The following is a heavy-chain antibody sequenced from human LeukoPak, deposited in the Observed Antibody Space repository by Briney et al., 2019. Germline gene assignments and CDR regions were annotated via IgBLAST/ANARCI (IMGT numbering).Heavy chain of an antibody. J-gene: IGHJ6*03. CDR3: AKDRCSNGVGCYYYYMDV. Sequence: GGSLRLSCAVSGFTLSSYNVNWVRQAPGKGLEWVSYIRNSGNTIYYADSVKGRFTISRDPAKNSLYLQMNSLRAEDTAVYYCAKDRCSNGVGCYYYYMDVWGKGTTVTISS. CDR1: GFTLSSYN. V-gene: IGHV3-48*01. CDR2: IRNSGNTI. D-gene: IGHD2-8*01.